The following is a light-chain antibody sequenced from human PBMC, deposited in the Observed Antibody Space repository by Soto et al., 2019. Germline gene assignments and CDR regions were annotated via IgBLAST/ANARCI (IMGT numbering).Light chain of an antibody. J-gene: IGKJ1*01. V-gene: IGKV3-15*01. CDR1: QSVSSN. Sequence: EIVMTQSAATLSVSPGERATLSCRASQSVSSNLAWYQQKPGQAPRLLIYGASTRATGIPARFSGSGSGTEFTRTISSLQSEDLEVYYCQQYKDWPPWTFGQGTKGAIK. CDR3: QQYKDWPPWT. CDR2: GAS.